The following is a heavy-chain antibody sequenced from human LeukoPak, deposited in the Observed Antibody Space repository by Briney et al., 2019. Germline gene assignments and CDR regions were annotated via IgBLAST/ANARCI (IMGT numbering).Heavy chain of an antibody. D-gene: IGHD2-2*01. J-gene: IGHJ4*02. CDR2: INTNTGNP. Sequence: ASVKVSCKASGYTFTNHAMNWVRQAPGQGLEWMGWINTNTGNPTYAQGFTGRFVFSLDTSVSTAYLQISSLKAEDTAVYFCAKQGPGHCGSTSCYGVDYRGQGTLVTVSS. CDR3: AKQGPGHCGSTSCYGVDY. V-gene: IGHV7-4-1*02. CDR1: GYTFTNHA.